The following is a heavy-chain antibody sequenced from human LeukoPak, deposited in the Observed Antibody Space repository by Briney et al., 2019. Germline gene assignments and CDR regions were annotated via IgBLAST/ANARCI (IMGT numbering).Heavy chain of an antibody. J-gene: IGHJ4*02. CDR2: MSPNSGDT. D-gene: IGHD7-27*01. CDR3: ARGPPNWGYDY. CDR1: GYTFTSYD. V-gene: IGHV1-8*01. Sequence: GESLKISCKGSGYTFTSYDFNWVRQATGRRPEWMGWMSPNSGDTGYAQKFQDRVTMTRNTSISTAYMELSSLRSDDTAVYYCARGPPNWGYDYWGPGTLVTVSS.